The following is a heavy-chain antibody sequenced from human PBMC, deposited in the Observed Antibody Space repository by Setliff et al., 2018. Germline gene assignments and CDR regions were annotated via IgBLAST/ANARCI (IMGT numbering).Heavy chain of an antibody. CDR3: ARDTYIGDFWSGYYFQGQFDP. CDR1: GYTFTSYA. CDR2: INAGNGNT. J-gene: IGHJ5*02. Sequence: ASVKVSCKATGYTFTSYAMHWVRQAPGQRLEWMGWINAGNGNTKYSQKFQGRVTITRDTSANTAYMELSSLRSEDTAVYYCARDTYIGDFWSGYYFQGQFDPCGQGTLVTSPQ. V-gene: IGHV1-3*01. D-gene: IGHD3-3*01.